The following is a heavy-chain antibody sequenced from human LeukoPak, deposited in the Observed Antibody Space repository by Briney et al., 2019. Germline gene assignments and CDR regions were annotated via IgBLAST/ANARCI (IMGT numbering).Heavy chain of an antibody. V-gene: IGHV4-38-2*02. CDR1: GGTISSYY. Sequence: SETLSLTCTVSGGTISSYYWSWIRQPPGKGLEWIGSIYHSGSTYYNPSLKSRVTISVDTSKNQFSLKLSSVTAADTAVYYCARDRPMALGYFGYWGQGTLVTVSS. CDR3: ARDRPMALGYFGY. J-gene: IGHJ4*02. D-gene: IGHD3-10*01. CDR2: IYHSGST.